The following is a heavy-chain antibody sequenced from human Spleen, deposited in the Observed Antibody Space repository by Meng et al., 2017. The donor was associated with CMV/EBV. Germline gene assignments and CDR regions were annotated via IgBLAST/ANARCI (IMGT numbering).Heavy chain of an antibody. D-gene: IGHD4-17*01. Sequence: HVQLQWWGAGLLKPSWTLSLTCAVYGWSFSGYYWSWIRQPPGKGLEWIGEINHSGSPNYNPSLKSRVTISVDTSKNQFSLKLSSVTAADTAVYYCATGTTGFISYWGQGTLVTVSS. CDR3: ATGTTGFISY. V-gene: IGHV4-34*01. CDR1: GWSFSGYY. J-gene: IGHJ4*02. CDR2: INHSGSP.